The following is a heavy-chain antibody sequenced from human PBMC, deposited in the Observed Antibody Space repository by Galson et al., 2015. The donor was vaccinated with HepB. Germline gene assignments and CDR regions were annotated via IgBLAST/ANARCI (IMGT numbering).Heavy chain of an antibody. CDR2: ISYDGSNK. Sequence: SLRLSCAASGFTFSSYAMHWVRQAPGKGLEWVAVISYDGSNKYYADSVKGRFTISRDNSKNTLYLQMNSLRAEDTAVYYCAREIDGYNYNGFDYWGQGTLVTVSS. V-gene: IGHV3-30-3*01. J-gene: IGHJ4*02. CDR3: AREIDGYNYNGFDY. D-gene: IGHD5-24*01. CDR1: GFTFSSYA.